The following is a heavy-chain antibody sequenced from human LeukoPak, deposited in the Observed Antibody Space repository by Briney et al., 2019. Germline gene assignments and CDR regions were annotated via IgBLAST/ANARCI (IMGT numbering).Heavy chain of an antibody. V-gene: IGHV4-30-4*01. D-gene: IGHD3-22*01. CDR2: IYNSGST. Sequence: SETLSLTCTVSGGSMSSGDYYRGWIRQPPGKGLEWIEYIYNSGSTYYNPSLKSRVTISEDTSKNQFSLKLSSVTAADTAVYYCASTSREYYYDSSGKLSFDYWGQGTLVTVSS. CDR1: GGSMSSGDYY. CDR3: ASTSREYYYDSSGKLSFDY. J-gene: IGHJ4*02.